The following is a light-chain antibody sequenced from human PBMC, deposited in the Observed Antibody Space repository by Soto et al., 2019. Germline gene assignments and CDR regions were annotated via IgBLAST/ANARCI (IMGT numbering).Light chain of an antibody. V-gene: IGLV2-23*03. CDR1: KSDVGSYNL. CDR3: CSYAGSNTFSYV. CDR2: EGS. Sequence: QSALTQPASVSGSPGQSITISCTGTKSDVGSYNLVSWYQQHPGKAPKLMIYEGSKRPSGVSNRFSGSTSGNTASLTISGLQAEDEADYYCCSYAGSNTFSYVFGTGTKVTVL. J-gene: IGLJ1*01.